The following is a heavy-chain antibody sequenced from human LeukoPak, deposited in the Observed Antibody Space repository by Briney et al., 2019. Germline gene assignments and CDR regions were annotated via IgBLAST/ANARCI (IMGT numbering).Heavy chain of an antibody. CDR1: GGSISSSSYY. CDR2: IYYSGST. CDR3: ARERHNSGWYLNGDYYYYMDV. D-gene: IGHD6-19*01. J-gene: IGHJ6*03. V-gene: IGHV4-39*07. Sequence: PSETLSLTCTVSGGSISSSSYYWGWIRQPPGKGLEWIGSIYYSGSTYYNPSLKSRVTISVDTSKNQFSLKLSSVTAADTAVYYCARERHNSGWYLNGDYYYYMDVWGKGTTVTVSS.